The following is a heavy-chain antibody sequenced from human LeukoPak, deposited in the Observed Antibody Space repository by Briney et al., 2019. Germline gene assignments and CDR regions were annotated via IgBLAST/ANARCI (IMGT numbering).Heavy chain of an antibody. D-gene: IGHD2-2*01. CDR2: INTNTGNP. J-gene: IGHJ5*02. CDR3: ARYCSSTSCYSWFDP. CDR1: GYTFTSYA. V-gene: IGHV7-4-1*01. Sequence: GASVKVSCKASGYTFTSYAMNWVRQAPGQGLEWMGWINTNTGNPTYAQGFTGRFVFSLDTSVSTAYLQICSLKVEDTAVYYCARYCSSTSCYSWFDPWGQGTLVTVSS.